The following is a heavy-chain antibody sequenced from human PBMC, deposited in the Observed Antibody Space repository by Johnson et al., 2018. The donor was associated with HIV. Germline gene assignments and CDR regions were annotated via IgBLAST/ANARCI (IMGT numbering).Heavy chain of an antibody. CDR1: GFTFSNYD. CDR2: IAATGDT. V-gene: IGHV3-13*01. Sequence: VQLVESGGGLVQPGGSLRLSCAASGFTFSNYDMHWVRQTAGRRLEWVSGIAATGDTYYPGSVKGRFTVSRDNSKNTLYLQMNSLRAEDTAVYYCAREDSAFDIWGQGTMVTVSS. CDR3: AREDSAFDI. J-gene: IGHJ3*02.